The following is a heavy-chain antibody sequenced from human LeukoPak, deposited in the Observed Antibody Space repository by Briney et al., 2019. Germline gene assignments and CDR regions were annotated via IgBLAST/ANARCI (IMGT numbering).Heavy chain of an antibody. CDR1: GGSISSGGYY. Sequence: SETLSLTCTVSGGSISSGGYYWSWIRQPPGKGLEWIGYIYHSGSTYYNPSLKSRVTISVDTSKNQFSLKLSSVTAADTAVYYCATSSSWNFGGAFDIWGQGTMVTVSS. V-gene: IGHV4-30-2*01. J-gene: IGHJ3*02. D-gene: IGHD6-13*01. CDR3: ATSSSWNFGGAFDI. CDR2: IYHSGST.